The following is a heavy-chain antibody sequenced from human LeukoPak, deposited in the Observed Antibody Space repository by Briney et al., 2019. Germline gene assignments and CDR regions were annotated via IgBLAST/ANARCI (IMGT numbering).Heavy chain of an antibody. V-gene: IGHV3-23*01. J-gene: IGHJ4*02. CDR2: ISESGTGT. CDR3: AKDIAQGYTFGSIEQDY. CDR1: GVTFSRYA. D-gene: IGHD5-18*01. Sequence: GGSLRLSCAASGVTFSRYAMSWVRQAPGKGLEWVSSISESGTGTYYADSVKGRFTISRDNSKNTLSLQMNSLRAEDTAVYYCAKDIAQGYTFGSIEQDYWGQGTLVTVSS.